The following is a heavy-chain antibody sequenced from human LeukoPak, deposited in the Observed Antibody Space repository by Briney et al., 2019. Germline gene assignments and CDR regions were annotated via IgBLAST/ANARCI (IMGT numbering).Heavy chain of an antibody. Sequence: GGSLRLSCAASGFTFSSYAMSWVRQAPGKGLEWVSAISGSGGSTYYADSVKGRFTISGDNSKNTLYLQMSSLRAEDTAVYYCAKALYSSSYYYYYYMDVWGKGTTVTVSS. V-gene: IGHV3-23*01. CDR2: ISGSGGST. CDR3: AKALYSSSYYYYYYMDV. J-gene: IGHJ6*03. CDR1: GFTFSSYA. D-gene: IGHD6-6*01.